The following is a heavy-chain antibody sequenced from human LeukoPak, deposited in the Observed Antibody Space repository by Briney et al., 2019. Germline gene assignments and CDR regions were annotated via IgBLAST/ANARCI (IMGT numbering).Heavy chain of an antibody. CDR2: ISYDGSNK. CDR3: TRGRGLLDF. Sequence: GGSLRLSCAASGFTFSSYGMHWVRQAPGKGLEWVAVISYDGSNKYYADSVKGRFTISRDNSKNTLYLQMNSLRAEDTAVYYCTRGRGLLDFWGQGTLVTVSS. CDR1: GFTFSSYG. J-gene: IGHJ4*02. D-gene: IGHD1-26*01. V-gene: IGHV3-30*03.